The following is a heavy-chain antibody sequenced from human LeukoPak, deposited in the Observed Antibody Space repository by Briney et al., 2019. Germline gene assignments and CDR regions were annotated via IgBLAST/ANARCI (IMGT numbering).Heavy chain of an antibody. D-gene: IGHD1-7*01. J-gene: IGHJ6*02. Sequence: SVKVSCKASGGTFSSYAISWVRQAPGQGLEWMGGIIPIFGTANYAQKFQGRVTITADESTSTAYMELSSLRSEDTAVYYCARATTPLDYYYYGMDVWGQGTTVTVSS. CDR3: ARATTPLDYYYYGMDV. CDR2: IIPIFGTA. CDR1: GGTFSSYA. V-gene: IGHV1-69*13.